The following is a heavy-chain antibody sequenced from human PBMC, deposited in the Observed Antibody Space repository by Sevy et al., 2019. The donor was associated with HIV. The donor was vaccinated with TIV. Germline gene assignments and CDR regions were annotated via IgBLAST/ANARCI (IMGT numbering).Heavy chain of an antibody. Sequence: GGCLRLSCAASGFSFSSYGMYWVRQAPGKGLEWVALISYDGSNKNYADSVKGRFTISRDNSKNTVFLQMNSLRAEDTAVYYCANFLYPGDQWSLWIHGAEYFHHWGQGTLVTVSS. CDR1: GFSFSSYG. CDR2: ISYDGSNK. CDR3: ANFLYPGDQWSLWIHGAEYFHH. J-gene: IGHJ1*01. D-gene: IGHD3-3*01. V-gene: IGHV3-30*18.